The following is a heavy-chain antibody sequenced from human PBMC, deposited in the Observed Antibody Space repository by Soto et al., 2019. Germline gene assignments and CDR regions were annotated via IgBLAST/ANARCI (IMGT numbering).Heavy chain of an antibody. Sequence: PGGSLRLSCAASGFTFGSYGMHWVRQAPGKGLEWVAVIWYDGSNKYYADSVKGRFTISRDNSKNTLYLQMNSLRAEDTAVYYCARDPAYIVATFFDYWGQGTLVTVSS. CDR1: GFTFGSYG. CDR3: ARDPAYIVATFFDY. D-gene: IGHD5-12*01. V-gene: IGHV3-33*01. CDR2: IWYDGSNK. J-gene: IGHJ4*02.